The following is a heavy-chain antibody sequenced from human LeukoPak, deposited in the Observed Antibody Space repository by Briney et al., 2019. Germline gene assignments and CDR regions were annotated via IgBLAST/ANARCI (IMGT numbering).Heavy chain of an antibody. CDR1: GYTFTNHA. Sequence: ASVKVSCKASGYTFTNHAMNWVRQAPGQGLEWMGWINPNTGGTNFAQKFQGRVTMTRDTSITTAYMEVSSLRSDDTAVYYCARGGSPIYYYYMDVWGKGTTVTISS. V-gene: IGHV1-2*02. D-gene: IGHD2-2*01. CDR2: INPNTGGT. CDR3: ARGGSPIYYYYMDV. J-gene: IGHJ6*03.